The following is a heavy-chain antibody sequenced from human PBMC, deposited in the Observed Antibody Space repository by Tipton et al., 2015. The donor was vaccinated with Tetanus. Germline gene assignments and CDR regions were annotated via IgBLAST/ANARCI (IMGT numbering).Heavy chain of an antibody. V-gene: IGHV4-4*02. CDR1: GGSISSSKL. J-gene: IGHJ5*02. D-gene: IGHD2-2*01. CDR3: ARGSDIVVVPGVTRADWFDP. Sequence: TLSLTCAVSGGSISSSKLWSWVRQPPGKGLEWVGEMYDSGLTNHNPSLKSRVTISIDKSKNHFSLELSSVTAADTAMYYCARGSDIVVVPGVTRADWFDPWGQGTLVTVSS. CDR2: MYDSGLT.